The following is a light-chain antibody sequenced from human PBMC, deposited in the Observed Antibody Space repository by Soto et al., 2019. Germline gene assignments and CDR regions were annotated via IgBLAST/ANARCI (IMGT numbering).Light chain of an antibody. V-gene: IGKV3-15*01. Sequence: PGERATLSCTASQSVSSNLAWYQQKSGQAPRLLIYGASTRATGVPVRFSGSGSGTEFTLTISSLQSEDFAVYYCQQYNKWPRTFGQGTRWIS. J-gene: IGKJ1*01. CDR3: QQYNKWPRT. CDR2: GAS. CDR1: QSVSSN.